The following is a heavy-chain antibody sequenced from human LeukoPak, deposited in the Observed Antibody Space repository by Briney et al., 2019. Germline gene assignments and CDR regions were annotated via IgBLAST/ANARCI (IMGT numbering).Heavy chain of an antibody. J-gene: IGHJ3*02. CDR3: ARDTLEYSNSPDAFDI. V-gene: IGHV1-69*06. CDR1: GGTFSSYA. Sequence: SVKVSCKASGGTFSSYAISWVRQAPGQGLEWMGGIIPIFGTANYAQKFQGRVTITADKSTSTAYMELSSLRDEDTAIYYCARDTLEYSNSPDAFDIWGQGTMVTVSS. CDR2: IIPIFGTA. D-gene: IGHD4-11*01.